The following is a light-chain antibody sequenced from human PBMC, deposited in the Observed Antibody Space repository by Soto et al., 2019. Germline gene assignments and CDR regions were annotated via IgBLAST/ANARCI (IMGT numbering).Light chain of an antibody. CDR2: GAS. J-gene: IGKJ4*01. V-gene: IGKV3-15*01. CDR1: QSVSSYY. CDR3: QQRSNWPPVT. Sequence: EIVLTQSPGTLSLSPGERATLSCRASQSVSSYYLAWYQQKPGQAPRLLIYGASTRATGIPARFSGSGSGTEFTLTISSLQSEDFGVYYCQQRSNWPPVTFGGGTKVDIK.